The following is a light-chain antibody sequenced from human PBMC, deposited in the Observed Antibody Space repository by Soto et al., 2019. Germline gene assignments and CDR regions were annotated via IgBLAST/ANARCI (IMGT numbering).Light chain of an antibody. CDR3: QQYDNSPIT. Sequence: EILLSQSPGILSLSSGERASLSCGASQSISSSFLAWYQQKPGQAPRLLIYGASSRATGIPDRFSGTGSETDFTLTISRLEPEDFAVYYCQQYDNSPITFGQGTRLE. J-gene: IGKJ5*01. V-gene: IGKV3-20*01. CDR1: QSISSSF. CDR2: GAS.